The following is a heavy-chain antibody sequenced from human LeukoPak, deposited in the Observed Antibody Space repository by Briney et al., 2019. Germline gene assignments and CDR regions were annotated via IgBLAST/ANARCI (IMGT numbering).Heavy chain of an antibody. V-gene: IGHV3-23*01. CDR3: AKGGTAMGLWYFDY. J-gene: IGHJ4*02. CDR2: ISGSGGST. D-gene: IGHD5-18*01. Sequence: GGSLRLSCAASGFTFSSFAMSWVRPPPGKGREWVSAISGSGGSTYYADSVKGRFTISRDNSKNTLYLQMNSLRAEDTAVYYCAKGGTAMGLWYFDYWGQGTLVTVSS. CDR1: GFTFSSFA.